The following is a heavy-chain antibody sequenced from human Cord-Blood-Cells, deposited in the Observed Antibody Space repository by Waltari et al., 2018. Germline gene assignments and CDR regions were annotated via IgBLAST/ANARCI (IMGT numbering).Heavy chain of an antibody. V-gene: IGHV4-34*01. CDR3: ARLEKGGSGRLIDY. CDR1: GGSFSGYY. Sequence: QVQLQPWGAGLLKPSETLSLTCAVYGGSFSGYYWSCIRQPPGKGLEWIGEINHSGSTNYNPSLKSRVTISVDTSKNQFSLKLSSVTAADTAVYYCARLEKGGSGRLIDYWGQGTLVTVSS. CDR2: INHSGST. D-gene: IGHD3-10*01. J-gene: IGHJ4*02.